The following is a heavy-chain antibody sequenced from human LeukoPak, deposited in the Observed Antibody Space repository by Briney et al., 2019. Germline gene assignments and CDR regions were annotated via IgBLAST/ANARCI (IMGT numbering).Heavy chain of an antibody. CDR3: ARLLVPAASGAFDI. CDR2: MSRSGGG. Sequence: PSETLSLTCTVSTGSISSYYWSWLRQPAGKGLEWIGRMSRSGGGNFNPSLKSRVTISVDSSKRQVSLKLTSVTAADTAVYYCARLLVPAASGAFDIWGQGTIVTVSS. V-gene: IGHV4-4*07. J-gene: IGHJ3*02. CDR1: TGSISSYY. D-gene: IGHD2-2*01.